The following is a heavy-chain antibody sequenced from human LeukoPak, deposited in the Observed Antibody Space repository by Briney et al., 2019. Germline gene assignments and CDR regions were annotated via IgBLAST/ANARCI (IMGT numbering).Heavy chain of an antibody. V-gene: IGHV3-48*03. CDR3: ARDLGTHGGYVDP. CDR2: ISTSDRTM. Sequence: GGSLRLSCAASGFIFSSYEMNWGRQAPGKGREGVSYISTSDRTMYYADSVKGRFTISRDNAKNSLYLQMDSLRVEDTDIYYCARDLGTHGGYVDPWGQGTLVTVSS. J-gene: IGHJ5*02. D-gene: IGHD5-12*01. CDR1: GFIFSSYE.